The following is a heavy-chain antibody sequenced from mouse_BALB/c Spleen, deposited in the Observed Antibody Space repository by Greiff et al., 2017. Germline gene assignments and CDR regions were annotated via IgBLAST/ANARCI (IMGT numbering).Heavy chain of an antibody. V-gene: IGHV3-2*02. J-gene: IGHJ4*01. D-gene: IGHD2-3*01. CDR1: GYSITSDYA. Sequence: EVKLVESGPGLVKPSQSLSLTCTVTGYSITSDYAWNWIRQFPGNKLEWMGYISYSGSTSYNPSLKSRISITRDTSKNQFFLQLNSVTTEDTATYYCARRYDGYAMDYWGQGTSVTVSS. CDR2: ISYSGST. CDR3: ARRYDGYAMDY.